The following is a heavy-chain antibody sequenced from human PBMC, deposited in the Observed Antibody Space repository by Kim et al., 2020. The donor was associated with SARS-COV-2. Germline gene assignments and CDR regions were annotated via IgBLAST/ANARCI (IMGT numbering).Heavy chain of an antibody. CDR1: GGTFSSYA. CDR2: IIPIFGTA. J-gene: IGHJ4*02. D-gene: IGHD3-9*01. Sequence: SVKVSCKASGGTFSSYAISWVRQAPGQGLEWMGGIIPIFGTANYAQKFQGRVTITADESTSTAYMELSSLRSEDTAVYYCARNQGGGDILTGYYTLLTAFDYWGQGTLVTVSS. V-gene: IGHV1-69*13. CDR3: ARNQGGGDILTGYYTLLTAFDY.